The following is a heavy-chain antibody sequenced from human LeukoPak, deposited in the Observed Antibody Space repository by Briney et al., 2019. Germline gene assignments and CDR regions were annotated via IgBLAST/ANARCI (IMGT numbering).Heavy chain of an antibody. J-gene: IGHJ4*02. V-gene: IGHV4-39*01. Sequence: PSQTLSLTCTVSGGSISSYYWGWIRQPPGKGLEWIGSIYYSGSTYYNPSLKSRVTISVDTSKTQFSLKLSSVTAADTAVYYCARTQYCTNGVCRYYYDSSGSYFDYWGQGTLVTVSS. CDR3: ARTQYCTNGVCRYYYDSSGSYFDY. CDR1: GGSISSYY. D-gene: IGHD2-8*01. CDR2: IYYSGST.